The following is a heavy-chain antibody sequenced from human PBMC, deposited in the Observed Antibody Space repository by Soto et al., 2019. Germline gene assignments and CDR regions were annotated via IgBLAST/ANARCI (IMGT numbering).Heavy chain of an antibody. CDR1: GFTFSSYA. D-gene: IGHD6-19*01. J-gene: IGHJ4*02. CDR3: AKDAPLREEQWLVAAPYFDY. V-gene: IGHV3-23*01. Sequence: GGSLRLSCAASGFTFSSYAMSWVRQAPGKGLEWVSAISGSGGSTYYADSVKGRFTISRDNSKNTLYLQMNSLRAEDTAVYYCAKDAPLREEQWLVAAPYFDYWGQGTLVTVSS. CDR2: ISGSGGST.